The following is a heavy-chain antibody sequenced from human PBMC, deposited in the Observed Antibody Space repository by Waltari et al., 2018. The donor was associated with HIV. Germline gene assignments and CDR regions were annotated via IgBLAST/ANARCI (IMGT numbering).Heavy chain of an antibody. D-gene: IGHD3-10*01. Sequence: QVQLVQSGAEVKKPGSSVTVSCKAVGGIFSVKAISWVRQDPGQWLEWMGRCSLIAGIVKYAQKCRGRGPITADKSTTTGYMTLYDLRSEDTALYYCAGDPDGADPHNYYGLDVWGRGTTVTVSS. J-gene: IGHJ6*02. V-gene: IGHV1-69*04. CDR1: GGIFSVKA. CDR3: AGDPDGADPHNYYGLDV. CDR2: CSLIAGIV.